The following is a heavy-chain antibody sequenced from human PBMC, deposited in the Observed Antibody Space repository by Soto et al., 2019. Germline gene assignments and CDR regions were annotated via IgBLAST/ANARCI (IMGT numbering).Heavy chain of an antibody. Sequence: LRLSCAASGFTFSDYYMSWIRQAPGKGLEWVSYISSSSSYTNYADSVKGRFTISRDNAKNSLYLQMNSLRAEDTAVYYCARDRRSVQLWLSSGYYYGMDVWGQGTTVTVSS. CDR2: ISSSSSYT. CDR1: GFTFSDYY. J-gene: IGHJ6*02. CDR3: ARDRRSVQLWLSSGYYYGMDV. D-gene: IGHD5-18*01. V-gene: IGHV3-11*06.